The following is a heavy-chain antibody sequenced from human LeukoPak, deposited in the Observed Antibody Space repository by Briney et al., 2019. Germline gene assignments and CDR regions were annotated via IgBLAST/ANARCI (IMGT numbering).Heavy chain of an antibody. CDR3: ANRIGQWLAG. V-gene: IGHV3-64*01. J-gene: IGHJ4*02. D-gene: IGHD6-19*01. CDR1: GFTFSSYA. CDR2: ISSNGGST. Sequence: GGSLRLSCAASGFTFSSYAMHLVRQAPGKGLEYVSAISSNGGSTYYANSVKGRFTISRDNSKNTLYLQMNSLRAEDTAVYYCANRIGQWLAGWGQGTLVTVSS.